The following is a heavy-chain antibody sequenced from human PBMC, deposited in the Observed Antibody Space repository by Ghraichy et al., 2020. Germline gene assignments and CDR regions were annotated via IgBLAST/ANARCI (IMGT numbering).Heavy chain of an antibody. D-gene: IGHD3-22*01. Sequence: ETLNISCTVSGGSINTYYWSWIRQPPGKGLEWIGYLYYSGSTNYNPSLKSRVTISVDTSKNQFSLKLSSVTAADTAVYYCAKVGSGYSRDAFDIWGQGTMVTVSS. CDR3: AKVGSGYSRDAFDI. CDR2: LYYSGST. CDR1: GGSINTYY. J-gene: IGHJ3*02. V-gene: IGHV4-59*01.